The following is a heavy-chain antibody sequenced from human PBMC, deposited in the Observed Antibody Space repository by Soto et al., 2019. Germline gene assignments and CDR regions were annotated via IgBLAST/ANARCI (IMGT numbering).Heavy chain of an antibody. CDR1: GFTFISSA. J-gene: IGHJ6*02. CDR2: IVVGSGNT. V-gene: IGHV1-58*01. D-gene: IGHD2-2*01. CDR3: ARDSDCRSTSCFFPPHF. Sequence: AASVKVSCKASGFTFISSAVQWVRQARGQRLEYIGWIVVGSGNTNYAQKFEKRITITRDMSTSTAYMELSSLRSEDTAVYYCARDSDCRSTSCFFPPHFWGQGTTVTVSS.